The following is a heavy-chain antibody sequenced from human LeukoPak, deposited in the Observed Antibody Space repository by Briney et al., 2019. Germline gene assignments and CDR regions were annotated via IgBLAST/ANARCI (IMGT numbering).Heavy chain of an antibody. D-gene: IGHD3-3*01. CDR3: AKGYDFLDY. J-gene: IGHJ4*02. Sequence: GGSLRLSCAASGFTFSSYGMHWVRQAPGKGLEWVAVISYDGSNKYYADSVKGRFTISRDNSKNTLYLQMNSLRAEDTAVYYCAKGYDFLDYWGQGTLVTVSS. CDR2: ISYDGSNK. CDR1: GFTFSSYG. V-gene: IGHV3-30*18.